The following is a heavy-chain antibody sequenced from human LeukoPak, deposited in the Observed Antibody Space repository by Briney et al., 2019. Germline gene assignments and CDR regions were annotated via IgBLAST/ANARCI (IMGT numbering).Heavy chain of an antibody. CDR2: ISSKSNYI. CDR1: GFTFSDYS. Sequence: PGGSLRLSCAASGFTFSDYSMTWVRQAPGKGLEWVSSISSKSNYIYYADSGKGRFTISRDNAKHSVFLQMTSLRADDTAVYYCARDTAVAGRGGFDYWGQGTLVTVSS. J-gene: IGHJ4*02. V-gene: IGHV3-21*01. CDR3: ARDTAVAGRGGFDY. D-gene: IGHD6-19*01.